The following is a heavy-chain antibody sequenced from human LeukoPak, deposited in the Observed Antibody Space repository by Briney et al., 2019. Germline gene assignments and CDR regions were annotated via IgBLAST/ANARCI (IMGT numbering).Heavy chain of an antibody. V-gene: IGHV3-23*01. Sequence: PGGSLRLSCAASGFTFSNSGMNWVRQAPGKGLEWVSSISDSAGSTFYADSVKGRFTISRDNSKNTLYLQMNSLRAGDTAIYYCAKRIQYSSSSAYFGYWGQGTLVTVSS. CDR1: GFTFSNSG. CDR3: AKRIQYSSSSAYFGY. CDR2: ISDSAGST. D-gene: IGHD6-6*01. J-gene: IGHJ4*02.